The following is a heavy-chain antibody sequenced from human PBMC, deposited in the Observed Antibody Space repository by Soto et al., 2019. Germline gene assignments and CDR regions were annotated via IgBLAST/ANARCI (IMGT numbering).Heavy chain of an antibody. Sequence: PXECLRLSCTVSGLAFRVKDVTWICQTPGKGLGWLSYINIGVSPTYYADSVKVRFTISTDIAKKSLYLQMESLRSDDTGLYCSATGGIYYETWGQGTRGSVSS. D-gene: IGHD1-26*01. V-gene: IGHV3-11*01. CDR1: GLAFRVKD. J-gene: IGHJ5*01. CDR3: ATGGIYYET. CDR2: INIGVSPT.